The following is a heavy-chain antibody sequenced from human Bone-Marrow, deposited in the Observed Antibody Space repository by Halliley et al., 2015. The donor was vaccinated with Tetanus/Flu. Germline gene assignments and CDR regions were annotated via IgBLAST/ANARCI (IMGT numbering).Heavy chain of an antibody. CDR2: IWFDGTTK. CDR3: SRGDSTSPGGSFDY. V-gene: IGHV3-33*08. D-gene: IGHD6-6*01. CDR1: GFTFSNYA. J-gene: IGHJ4*02. Sequence: SLRLSCAASGFTFSNYAMHWVRQAPGKGLEWVAVIWFDGTTKYYTESVKGRFTISRDNSKNALSLQMNSLRAEDTAVYYCSRGDSTSPGGSFDYWGQGTLVPVSS.